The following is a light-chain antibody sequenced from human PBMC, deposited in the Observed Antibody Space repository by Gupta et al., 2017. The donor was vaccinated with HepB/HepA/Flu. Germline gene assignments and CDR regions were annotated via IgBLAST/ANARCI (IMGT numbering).Light chain of an antibody. V-gene: IGKV1-33*01. Sequence: DIQMTQSPSSLSASVGDRITISCQASQDITNYLHWYQQKPGKAPELLIYDSSNLETGVPSRFSGSGSGTHFTLTINSLKPEDIATYYCQQFDNLPITFGQGTRLEIK. CDR3: QQFDNLPIT. J-gene: IGKJ5*01. CDR1: QDITNY. CDR2: DSS.